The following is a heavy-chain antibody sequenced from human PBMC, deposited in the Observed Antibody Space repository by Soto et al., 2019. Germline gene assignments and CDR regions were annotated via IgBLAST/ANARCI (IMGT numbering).Heavy chain of an antibody. D-gene: IGHD5-18*01. CDR2: IWYDGSNK. CDR3: ARDRKRSSTTWIQLWYGMDV. V-gene: IGHV3-33*01. CDR1: GFTFSSYG. Sequence: GGSLRLSCAASGFTFSSYGMHWVRQAPGKGLEWVAVIWYDGSNKYYADSVKGRFTISRDNSKNTLYLQMNSLRAEDTAVYYCARDRKRSSTTWIQLWYGMDVWGQGTTVTVSS. J-gene: IGHJ6*02.